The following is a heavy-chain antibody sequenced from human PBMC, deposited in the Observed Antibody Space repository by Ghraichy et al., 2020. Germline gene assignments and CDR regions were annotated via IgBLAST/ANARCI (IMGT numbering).Heavy chain of an antibody. CDR2: IYSGGTT. CDR1: GFTVSSNY. D-gene: IGHD3-16*01. J-gene: IGHJ4*02. V-gene: IGHV3-66*01. Sequence: LSLTCAASGFTVSSNYMSWVRQAPGKGLEWVSAIYSGGTTYYADSVKGRFTISRDNSKNTLHLQMNSLRAEDTALYYCARGAYSYGTLTGWGQGTLVTVSS. CDR3: ARGAYSYGTLTG.